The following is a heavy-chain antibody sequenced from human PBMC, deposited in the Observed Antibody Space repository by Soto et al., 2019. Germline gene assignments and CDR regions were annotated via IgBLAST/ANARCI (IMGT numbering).Heavy chain of an antibody. Sequence: PSETLSLTCSVSGASIRSGGYYWSWLRQSPGKGLEWIGHIYYTGSTFYSPSLKSRLTISLDTSKNQFSLDLRSVTAADTAMYYCARIEMASIKWGRGTLVTV. CDR1: GASIRSGGYY. J-gene: IGHJ4*02. CDR2: IYYTGST. CDR3: ARIEMASIK. V-gene: IGHV4-31*03.